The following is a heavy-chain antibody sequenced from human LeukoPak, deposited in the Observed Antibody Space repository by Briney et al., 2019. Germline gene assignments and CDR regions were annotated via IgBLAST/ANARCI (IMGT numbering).Heavy chain of an antibody. D-gene: IGHD3-9*01. Sequence: ASVKVSCKSSGYTFTSYGINWVRQAPGQGLEWMGWTYNSYTHYAQTLRDRLTMTTDTSTSTSYMELRSLRSDDTAVYYCARALAQGGSFDLYYFDSWGQGSLVTVSS. CDR2: TYNSYT. J-gene: IGHJ4*02. CDR1: GYTFTSYG. V-gene: IGHV1-18*01. CDR3: ARALAQGGSFDLYYFDS.